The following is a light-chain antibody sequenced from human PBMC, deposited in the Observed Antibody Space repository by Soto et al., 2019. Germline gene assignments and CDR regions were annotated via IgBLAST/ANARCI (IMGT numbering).Light chain of an antibody. CDR1: QSISSW. Sequence: DIQMTQSPSTLSASVGYRVNITCRASQSISSWLAWYQQKPGKAPKLLIYKASSLESGVPSRVSGSGSGTEFTLTISSLQPDDFATYYCQQYNSYSITFGQGTRLEIK. CDR3: QQYNSYSIT. CDR2: KAS. V-gene: IGKV1-5*03. J-gene: IGKJ5*01.